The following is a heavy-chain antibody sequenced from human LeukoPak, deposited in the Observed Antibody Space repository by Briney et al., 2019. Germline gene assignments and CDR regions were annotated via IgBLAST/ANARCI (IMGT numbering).Heavy chain of an antibody. Sequence: ASVKVSCKASGYTFTSYGISWVRQAPGQGLEWMGWISAYNGNTNYAQKLQGRVTMTTDTSTSTAYMELRSLRSDDTAVYYCARATYSGYSSGWTFDYWGQGTLVTVSS. CDR1: GYTFTSYG. CDR3: ARATYSGYSSGWTFDY. V-gene: IGHV1-18*01. D-gene: IGHD6-19*01. CDR2: ISAYNGNT. J-gene: IGHJ4*02.